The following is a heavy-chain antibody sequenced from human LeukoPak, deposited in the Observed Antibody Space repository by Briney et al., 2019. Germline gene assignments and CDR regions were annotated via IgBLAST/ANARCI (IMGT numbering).Heavy chain of an antibody. CDR1: GFNFDAYA. Sequence: AGGSLRLPCAASGFNFDAYAMHWVRQAPGKGLQWISLISADGGSTYYADSVKGRFTISRDNSRNSLYLQMNSLTTEDTAFYYCAKDKAGTIVWYGRWAIGLFDYWGQGTLLTVSS. D-gene: IGHD6-13*01. J-gene: IGHJ4*02. V-gene: IGHV3-43*02. CDR3: AKDKAGTIVWYGRWAIGLFDY. CDR2: ISADGGST.